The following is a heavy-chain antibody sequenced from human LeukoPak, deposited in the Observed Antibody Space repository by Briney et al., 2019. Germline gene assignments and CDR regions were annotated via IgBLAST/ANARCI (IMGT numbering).Heavy chain of an antibody. D-gene: IGHD3-16*01. CDR1: GFIFSTYS. CDR2: ISSSSSDI. J-gene: IGHJ3*02. Sequence: GGSLRLSCAASGFIFSTYSMNWVRQAPGKGLEWVSSISSSSSDIYYADSVKGRFTISRDNAKNSLYLQMNSLRAEDTAVYYCARDPRIMITFGGAAFDIWGQGTMVTVSS. V-gene: IGHV3-21*01. CDR3: ARDPRIMITFGGAAFDI.